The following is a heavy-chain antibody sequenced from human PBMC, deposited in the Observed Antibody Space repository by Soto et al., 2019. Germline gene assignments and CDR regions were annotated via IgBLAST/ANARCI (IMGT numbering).Heavy chain of an antibody. CDR1: GYTFTSYD. CDR3: ARSLELWALDYYYYYYMDV. Sequence: ASVKVSCKASGYTFTSYDINWVRQATGQGLEWMGWMNPNSGNTGYAQKFQGRVTMTRNTSISTAYMELSSLRSEDTAVYYCARSLELWALDYYYYYYMDVWGKGTTVTVSS. V-gene: IGHV1-8*01. J-gene: IGHJ6*03. CDR2: MNPNSGNT. D-gene: IGHD1-7*01.